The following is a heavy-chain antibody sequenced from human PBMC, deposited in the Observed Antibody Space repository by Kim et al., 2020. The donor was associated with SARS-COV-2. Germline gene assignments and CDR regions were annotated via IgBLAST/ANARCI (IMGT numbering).Heavy chain of an antibody. CDR1: GFTFRSYW. CDR2: INSDGSTT. CDR3: ASKVDYSAAGSYFGY. J-gene: IGHJ4*02. D-gene: IGHD3-10*01. V-gene: IGHV3-74*01. Sequence: GGSLRLSCAASGFTFRSYWMHWVRQAPGKGLVWVSRINSDGSTTNYADSVKGRFTISRDNAKNTLYLQMNSLRAEDTAVYYCASKVDYSAAGSYFGYWGQGTQVTVSS.